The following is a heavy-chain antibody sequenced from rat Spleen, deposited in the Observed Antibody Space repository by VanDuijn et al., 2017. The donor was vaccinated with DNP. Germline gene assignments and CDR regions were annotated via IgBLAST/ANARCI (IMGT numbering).Heavy chain of an antibody. D-gene: IGHD1-11*01. J-gene: IGHJ2*01. CDR1: GFNFNDYW. CDR2: INKDSSII. V-gene: IGHV4-2*01. CDR3: AKGPNYGGYSDYFDY. Sequence: EVKLVESGGGLVQPGRSLKLSCAASGFNFNDYWMGWVRQAPGKGLEWIGEINKDSSIINYTPSLEDKFTISRDNAQNTLFLQMNKLGSEDTAIYYCAKGPNYGGYSDYFDYWGQGVMVTVSS.